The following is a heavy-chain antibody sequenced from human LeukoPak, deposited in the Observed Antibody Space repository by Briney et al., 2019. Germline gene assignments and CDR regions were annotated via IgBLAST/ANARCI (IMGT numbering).Heavy chain of an antibody. V-gene: IGHV4-61*02. D-gene: IGHD2-2*01. J-gene: IGHJ5*02. Sequence: SQTLSLTCTVSGGSISSGSYYWSRIRPPAGKGLEWIGRIYTSGSTNYNPSLKSRVTISVDTSKNQFSLKLSSVTAADTAVYYCARDIVVVPAANPRSRHWFDPWGQGTLVTVSS. CDR2: IYTSGST. CDR3: ARDIVVVPAANPRSRHWFDP. CDR1: GGSISSGSYY.